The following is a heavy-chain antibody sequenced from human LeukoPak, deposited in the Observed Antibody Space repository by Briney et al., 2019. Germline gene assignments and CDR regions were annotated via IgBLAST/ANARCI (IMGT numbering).Heavy chain of an antibody. J-gene: IGHJ6*03. V-gene: IGHV1-8*01. CDR3: ARELDYYDSSAYSYYYYMDV. CDR2: MNPNSGNT. CDR1: GYTFTSYD. D-gene: IGHD3-22*01. Sequence: AASVKVSCKASGYTFTSYDINWVRQATGQGLEWMGWMNPNSGNTGYAQKFQGRVTMTRNTSISTAYMELSSLRSEDTAVYYCARELDYYDSSAYSYYYYMDVWGKGTTVTISS.